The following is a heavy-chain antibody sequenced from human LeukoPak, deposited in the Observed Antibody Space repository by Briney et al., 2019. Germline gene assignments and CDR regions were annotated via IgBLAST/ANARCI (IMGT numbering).Heavy chain of an antibody. CDR3: ARGPPSSYCSGGSCYYYYYGMDV. Sequence: GGSLRLSCVASGFTFSSYWMHWVRQAPGKGLVWVSRINSDGSSTSYADSVKGRFTISRDNAKNTQYLQMNSLRAEDTAVYYCARGPPSSYCSGGSCYYYYYGMDVWGQGTTVTVSS. CDR1: GFTFSSYW. CDR2: INSDGSST. J-gene: IGHJ6*02. V-gene: IGHV3-74*01. D-gene: IGHD2-15*01.